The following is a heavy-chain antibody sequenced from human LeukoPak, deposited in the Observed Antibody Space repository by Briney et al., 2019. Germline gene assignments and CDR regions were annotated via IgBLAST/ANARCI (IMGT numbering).Heavy chain of an antibody. Sequence: SETLSLTCTVSGGSISSGGYYWSWIRQHPGKGLEWIGYIYYSGSAYYNPSLKSRVTISVDTSENQFSLKLSSVTAADTAVYYCARSVIAAAALDYWGQGTLVTVSS. CDR2: IYYSGSA. CDR1: GGSISSGGYY. J-gene: IGHJ4*02. D-gene: IGHD6-13*01. V-gene: IGHV4-31*03. CDR3: ARSVIAAAALDY.